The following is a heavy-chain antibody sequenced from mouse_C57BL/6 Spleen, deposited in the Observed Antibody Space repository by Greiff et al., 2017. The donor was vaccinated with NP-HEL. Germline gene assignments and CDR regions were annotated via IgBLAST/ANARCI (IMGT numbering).Heavy chain of an antibody. D-gene: IGHD1-1*01. V-gene: IGHV14-2*01. CDR3: ARGGYTNGYFDD. Sequence: EVQLQQSGAELVKPGASVKLSCTASGFNITDYYMHWVKQRTEQGLEWIGRIDPEDGETEYAPKFQGKATITADTSSNTAYLQLSSLTSEDAAVYYCARGGYTNGYFDDWGTGTTVTVSS. CDR2: IDPEDGET. J-gene: IGHJ1*03. CDR1: GFNITDYY.